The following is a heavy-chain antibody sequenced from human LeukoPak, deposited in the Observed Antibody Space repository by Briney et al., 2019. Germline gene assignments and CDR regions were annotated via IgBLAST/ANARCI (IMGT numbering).Heavy chain of an antibody. D-gene: IGHD5-24*01. CDR3: ARRVGSTGGNFDY. V-gene: IGHV3-7*01. J-gene: IGHJ4*02. CDR1: GFTFSHYW. Sequence: ARGSLRLSCVASGFTFSHYWMSWASQAPGKGPEWVADIKPDGSEKYYVDSVKGRFTISRDNAKNSVYLQMNSLRVEDTAVYHCARRVGSTGGNFDYWGQGTLVTVSS. CDR2: IKPDGSEK.